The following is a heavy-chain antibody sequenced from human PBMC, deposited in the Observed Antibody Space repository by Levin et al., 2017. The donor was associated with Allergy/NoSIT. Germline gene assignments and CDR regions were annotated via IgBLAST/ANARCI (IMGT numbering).Heavy chain of an antibody. CDR1: GYTLTTYG. CDR3: ERGTYFEY. V-gene: IGHV1-18*01. J-gene: IGHJ4*02. Sequence: GASVKVSCKASGYTLTTYGVSWVRQAPGQGLEWMGWISSYNANTNYAQKLQGRVTMTTDTSTSTAYMELRSLRSDDTAVYYCERGTYFEYWGQGNLVTVSS. D-gene: IGHD2-8*01. CDR2: ISSYNANT.